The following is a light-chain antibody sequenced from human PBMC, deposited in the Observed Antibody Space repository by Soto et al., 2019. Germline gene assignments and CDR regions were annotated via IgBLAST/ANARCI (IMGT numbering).Light chain of an antibody. CDR3: QQYAGSSYT. V-gene: IGKV3-20*01. CDR1: QSVSSNY. CDR2: GAS. Sequence: EIVLTQSPGTLSLSPGERATLSCRASQSVSSNYLVGYQQKPGQAPRPLIYGASTRATGIPDRFSGSGSGTDFTLTTSRLATEDLAVYYCQQYAGSSYTFGQGTKLEVK. J-gene: IGKJ2*01.